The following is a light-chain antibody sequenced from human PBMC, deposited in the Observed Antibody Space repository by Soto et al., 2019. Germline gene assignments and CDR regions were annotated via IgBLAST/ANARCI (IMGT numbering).Light chain of an antibody. J-gene: IGLJ1*01. CDR3: CSYVGASTYV. Sequence: NFMLTQPHSVSESPGKTVTISCTRSSGTIASNYVQWYQQRPGSAPTTVIYEDNQRPSGVPDRFSGSTDGSSNSASLTISGLQTEDEADYYCCSYVGASTYVFGTGTKLTVL. CDR2: EDN. CDR1: SGTIASNY. V-gene: IGLV6-57*04.